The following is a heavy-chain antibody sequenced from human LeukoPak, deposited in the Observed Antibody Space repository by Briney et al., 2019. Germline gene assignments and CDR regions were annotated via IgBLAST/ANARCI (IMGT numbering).Heavy chain of an antibody. CDR3: AKDEWVAAAGTALTWYYYGMDV. CDR2: IRFDGSNK. Sequence: GGSLRLSCAASGFTFSSYGMHWVRQAPGKGLEWVAFIRFDGSNKYYADSVKGRFTISRDNSKNTLYLQMNSLRAEDTAVYYCAKDEWVAAAGTALTWYYYGMDVWGQGTTVTVSS. CDR1: GFTFSSYG. V-gene: IGHV3-30*02. J-gene: IGHJ6*02. D-gene: IGHD6-13*01.